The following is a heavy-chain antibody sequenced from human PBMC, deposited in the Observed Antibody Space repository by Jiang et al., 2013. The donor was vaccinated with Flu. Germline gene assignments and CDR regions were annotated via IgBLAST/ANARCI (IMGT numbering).Heavy chain of an antibody. CDR1: GYTFTTNW. V-gene: IGHV5-51*01. D-gene: IGHD1-26*01. J-gene: IGHJ4*02. CDR2: IQPGNSES. CDR3: ARRVYRQKATSDY. Sequence: SGAEVKKSGEFLTISCKTSGYTFTTNWISWVRQMPGKGLEWMGSIQPGNSESRVSPFFQGRVSMSVDKTSNTAFLHWTTLKTSDSALYFCARRVYRQKATSDYWGQGTLVTVSS.